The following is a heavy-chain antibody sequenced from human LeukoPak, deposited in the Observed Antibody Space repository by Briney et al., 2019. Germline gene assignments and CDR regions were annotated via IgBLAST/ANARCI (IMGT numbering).Heavy chain of an antibody. D-gene: IGHD5-18*01. Sequence: ASVKVSCKASGYTFTSYGISWVRQAPGQGLEWMGRMNPNSGNTGYAQKFQGRVTITRNTSISTAYMELSSLRSEDTAVYYCARGPRYSYADYWGQGTQVTVSS. V-gene: IGHV1-8*03. CDR3: ARGPRYSYADY. J-gene: IGHJ4*02. CDR2: MNPNSGNT. CDR1: GYTFTSYG.